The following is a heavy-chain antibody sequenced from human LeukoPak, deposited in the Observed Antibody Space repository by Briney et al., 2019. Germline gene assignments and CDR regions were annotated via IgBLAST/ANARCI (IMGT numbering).Heavy chain of an antibody. D-gene: IGHD4/OR15-4a*01. Sequence: PGGSLRHSCAASGLSFSSYSMNWVRQAPGKGLQWIAYIYVGSSLTFYADSVKGRFTISRDNAKNSLYLHMNSLTAEDTAVYYCVRGHPDYASAYYFAYWSQGTPVTVSS. J-gene: IGHJ4*02. CDR2: IYVGSSLT. V-gene: IGHV3-48*01. CDR3: VRGHPDYASAYYFAY. CDR1: GLSFSSYS.